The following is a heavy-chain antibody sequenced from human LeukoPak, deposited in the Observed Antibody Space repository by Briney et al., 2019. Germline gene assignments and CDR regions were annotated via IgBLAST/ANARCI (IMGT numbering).Heavy chain of an antibody. J-gene: IGHJ3*02. CDR1: GGSINGYY. V-gene: IGHV4-59*08. CDR3: ARQPSATAALDI. Sequence: PSETLSLTCVVSGGSINGYYWSWIRQSPRKGLEWIAYIHSNGNTNYNPSFNSRVTLLVDTSVNQLSLRLTSVAAADTAIYYCARQPSATAALDIWGQGTMVIVSS. CDR2: IHSNGNT. D-gene: IGHD5-18*01.